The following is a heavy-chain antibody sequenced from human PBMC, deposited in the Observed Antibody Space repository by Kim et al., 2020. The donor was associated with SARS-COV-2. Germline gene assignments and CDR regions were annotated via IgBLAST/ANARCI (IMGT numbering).Heavy chain of an antibody. J-gene: IGHJ5*02. D-gene: IGHD4-17*01. CDR3: ARGTLLGDYVGRWFDP. Sequence: LKSRVSVTVDTSKNQFSLKVRSVTAADTAVYYCARGTLLGDYVGRWFDPWGQGTLVTVSS. V-gene: IGHV4-34*01.